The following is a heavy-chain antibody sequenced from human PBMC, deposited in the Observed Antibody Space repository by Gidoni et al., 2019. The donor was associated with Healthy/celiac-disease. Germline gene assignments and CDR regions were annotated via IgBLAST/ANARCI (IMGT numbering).Heavy chain of an antibody. D-gene: IGHD1-26*01. Sequence: EVQLLESVGGLVQPGGSLRLSCAASGFTLSSYAMSWVRQAPGMGLEWVSAIRGSGGSTYYADSVKGRFTISRDHSKNTLYLQMNSLRAEDTAVYYCAKDKIVGATLVWYFDLWGRGTLVTVSS. CDR3: AKDKIVGATLVWYFDL. CDR1: GFTLSSYA. J-gene: IGHJ2*01. V-gene: IGHV3-23*01. CDR2: IRGSGGST.